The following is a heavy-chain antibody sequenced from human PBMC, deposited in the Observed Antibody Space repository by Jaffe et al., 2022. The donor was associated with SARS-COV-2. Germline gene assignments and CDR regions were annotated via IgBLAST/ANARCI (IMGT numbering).Heavy chain of an antibody. CDR3: ARVGRPELKKDIVLIADV. D-gene: IGHD2-8*01. V-gene: IGHV4-31*03. Sequence: QVQLQESGPGLVKPSQTLSLTCTVSGGSISSGGYYWSWIRQHPGKGLEWIGYIYYSGSTYYNPSLKSRVTISVDTSKNQFSLKLSSVTAADTAVYYCARVGRPELKKDIVLIADVWGQGTTVTVSS. J-gene: IGHJ6*02. CDR2: IYYSGST. CDR1: GGSISSGGYY.